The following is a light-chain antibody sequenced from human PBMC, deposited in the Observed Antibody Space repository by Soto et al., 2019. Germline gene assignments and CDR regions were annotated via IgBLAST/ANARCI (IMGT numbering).Light chain of an antibody. CDR3: SSYKSNSTLAV. CDR2: EVS. V-gene: IGLV2-14*01. CDR1: SXDIGGFNY. J-gene: IGLJ1*01. Sequence: QSVLTQPASVSGSPGQSITISCTGTSXDIGGFNYVSWYQQNPGKAPKLMIYEVSKRPSGVSNRFSGSKSGNTASLTIYGLQAEDEADYYCSSYKSNSTLAVFGTGTRSPS.